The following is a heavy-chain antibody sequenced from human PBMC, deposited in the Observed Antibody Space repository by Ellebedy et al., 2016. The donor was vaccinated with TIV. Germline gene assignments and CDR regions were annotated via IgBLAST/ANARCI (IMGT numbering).Heavy chain of an antibody. J-gene: IGHJ2*01. CDR2: IYSTGST. Sequence: SETLSLTCSVSGDSISSSTYYWGWIRQPPGKGLEWIGTIYSTGSTYYNPSLPSRVTISVDTSKNQFSLNLRSVTAADTAVYYCARNRVIFTLEKSYFDLWGRGTLVTVSS. D-gene: IGHD3-10*01. CDR3: ARNRVIFTLEKSYFDL. V-gene: IGHV4-39*01. CDR1: GDSISSSTYY.